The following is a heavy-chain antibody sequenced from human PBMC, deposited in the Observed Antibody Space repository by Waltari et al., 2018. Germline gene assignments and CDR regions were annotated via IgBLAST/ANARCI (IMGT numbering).Heavy chain of an antibody. V-gene: IGHV1-69*12. D-gene: IGHD2-15*01. CDR3: ARGSGGSWSDYYYMDV. J-gene: IGHJ6*03. CDR1: GGSFSNYA. Sequence: QVQLVQSGSAVKKPGSSVEVSCKASGGSFSNYAISWVRQAPGQGLEWMGGVVPMVGSVNYAQKFQGRVTITADESTNTAYMELSSLRSEDTAVYFCARGSGGSWSDYYYMDVWGKGTTVTVSS. CDR2: VVPMVGSV.